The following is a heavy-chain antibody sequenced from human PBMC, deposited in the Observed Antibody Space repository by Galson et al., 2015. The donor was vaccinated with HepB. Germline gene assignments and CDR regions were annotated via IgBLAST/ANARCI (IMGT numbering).Heavy chain of an antibody. Sequence: SLRLSCAASTFIFSSYSMDWVRQAPGKGLEWISYISSSSTTIYYADSVKGRFTISRDNAKNSLYLQMNSLKAEDTAVYYCARDVAGYCSSTSCYNWFDPWGQGTLVTVSS. D-gene: IGHD2-2*01. CDR1: TFIFSSYS. CDR2: ISSSSTTI. V-gene: IGHV3-48*04. J-gene: IGHJ5*02. CDR3: ARDVAGYCSSTSCYNWFDP.